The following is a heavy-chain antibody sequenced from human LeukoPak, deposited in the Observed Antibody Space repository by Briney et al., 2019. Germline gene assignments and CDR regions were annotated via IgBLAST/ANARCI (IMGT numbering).Heavy chain of an antibody. Sequence: ASVKVSCKTSGYSFSDYYMHWVRQAPGQGLEWMGWINPNSGGTSSAQKFQGRVTMTRDTSITTVYMEVNWLTSDDTAIYYCARADRLDGGPYLIGPWGLGTLVTVSS. CDR3: ARADRLDGGPYLIGP. J-gene: IGHJ5*02. D-gene: IGHD2-21*01. CDR2: INPNSGGT. CDR1: GYSFSDYY. V-gene: IGHV1-2*02.